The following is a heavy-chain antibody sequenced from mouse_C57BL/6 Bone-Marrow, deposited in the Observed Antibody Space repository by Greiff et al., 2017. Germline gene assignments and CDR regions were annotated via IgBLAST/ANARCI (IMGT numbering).Heavy chain of an antibody. CDR3: ARGADGSSYGYFDV. D-gene: IGHD1-1*01. J-gene: IGHJ1*03. Sequence: EVQGVESGGGLVKPGGSLKLSCAASGFTFSSYAMSWVRQTPEKRLEWVATISDGGSYTYYPDNVKGRFTISRDNAKNNLYLQMSHLKSEDTAMYYCARGADGSSYGYFDVWGTGTTVTVSS. CDR1: GFTFSSYA. V-gene: IGHV5-4*01. CDR2: ISDGGSYT.